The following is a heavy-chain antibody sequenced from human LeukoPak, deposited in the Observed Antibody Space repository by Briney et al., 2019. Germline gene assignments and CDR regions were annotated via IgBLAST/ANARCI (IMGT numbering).Heavy chain of an antibody. Sequence: PSETLSLTCTVSGGSISSYYWSWIRQPAGKGLEWIGYIYYSGSTYYNPSLKSRVTISVDTSKNQFSLKLSSVTAADTAVYYCARDPGYCRRTTCYGGAFDIWGQGTMVTVSS. V-gene: IGHV4-59*06. CDR2: IYYSGST. CDR3: ARDPGYCRRTTCYGGAFDI. J-gene: IGHJ3*02. D-gene: IGHD2-2*01. CDR1: GGSISSYY.